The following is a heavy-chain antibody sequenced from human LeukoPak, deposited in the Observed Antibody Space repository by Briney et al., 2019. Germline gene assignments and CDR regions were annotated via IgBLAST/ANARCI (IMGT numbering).Heavy chain of an antibody. J-gene: IGHJ5*02. CDR2: ISAYNGNT. Sequence: ASVKVSCKASGYTFTSYGISRVRQAPGQGLEWMGWISAYNGNTNYAQKLQGRVTMTTDTSTSTAYMELRSLRSDDTAVYYCARDFWSGYHSAWWFDPWGQGTPVTVSS. CDR1: GYTFTSYG. V-gene: IGHV1-18*01. D-gene: IGHD3-3*01. CDR3: ARDFWSGYHSAWWFDP.